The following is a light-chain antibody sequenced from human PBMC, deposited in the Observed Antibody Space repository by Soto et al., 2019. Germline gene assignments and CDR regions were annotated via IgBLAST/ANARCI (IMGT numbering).Light chain of an antibody. CDR2: DVS. Sequence: QSALTQPRSVSGSPGQSITISCTVTSSDVGGYNYVSWYRQHPGKAPKLMIYDVSKRPSGVPDRFSGSKSGNTASLTISGLQAKDEADYHCCSYAGSYTHYVFGTGTKLTVL. V-gene: IGLV2-11*01. CDR3: CSYAGSYTHYV. CDR1: SSDVGGYNY. J-gene: IGLJ1*01.